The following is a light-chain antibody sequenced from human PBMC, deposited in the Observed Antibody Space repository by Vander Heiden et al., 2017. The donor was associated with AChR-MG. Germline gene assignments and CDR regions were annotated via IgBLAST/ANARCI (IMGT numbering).Light chain of an antibody. CDR1: QSISSY. J-gene: IGKJ4*01. Sequence: DIQMTQSPSSLSASVGDRVTITCRASQSISSYLNWYQQKPGKAPKLLIYAASSLQSGVPSRFSGSGSGTDFTLTISSRQPEDFATYYCQQSYSTLQLTFGGGTKVEIK. CDR2: AAS. V-gene: IGKV1-39*01. CDR3: QQSYSTLQLT.